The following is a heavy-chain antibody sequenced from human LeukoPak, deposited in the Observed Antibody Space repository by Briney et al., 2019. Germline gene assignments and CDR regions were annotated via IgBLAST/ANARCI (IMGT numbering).Heavy chain of an antibody. CDR3: ARRRYSSGWYPYYYYYGMDV. D-gene: IGHD6-19*01. Sequence: GGSLRLSCAASGFTFSSYGMHWVRQAPGKGLEWVAVICYDGSNKYYADSVKGRFTISRENSKNTLYLQMNSLRAEDTAVYYCARRRYSSGWYPYYYYYGMDVWGQGTTVTVSS. CDR2: ICYDGSNK. J-gene: IGHJ6*02. V-gene: IGHV3-33*08. CDR1: GFTFSSYG.